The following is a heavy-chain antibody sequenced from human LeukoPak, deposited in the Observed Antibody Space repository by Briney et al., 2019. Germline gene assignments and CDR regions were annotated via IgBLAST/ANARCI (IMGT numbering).Heavy chain of an antibody. Sequence: SVKVSCKASGGTFSSYAISWVRQAPGQGLEWMGGIIPIFGTANYAQKFQGRVTITADESTSTAYMELSSLRSEDTAVYYCARTVCPDYDFPREAFDIWGQGTMVTVSS. D-gene: IGHD3-3*01. CDR1: GGTFSSYA. CDR2: IIPIFGTA. V-gene: IGHV1-69*13. CDR3: ARTVCPDYDFPREAFDI. J-gene: IGHJ3*02.